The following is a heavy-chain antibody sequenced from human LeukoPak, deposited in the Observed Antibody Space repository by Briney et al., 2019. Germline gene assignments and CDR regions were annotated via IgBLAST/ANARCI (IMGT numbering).Heavy chain of an antibody. J-gene: IGHJ4*02. V-gene: IGHV3-20*04. Sequence: PGGSLRLSCAASGFTFDDYGMSWVRQAPGKGLEWVSTTNWNGGSTDYADSVKGRFTISRDNAKHSLYLQMNSLRAEDTALYYCAREVIPCYDDNGYPDYWGQGTLVTVSS. CDR1: GFTFDDYG. CDR2: TNWNGGST. CDR3: AREVIPCYDDNGYPDY. D-gene: IGHD3-22*01.